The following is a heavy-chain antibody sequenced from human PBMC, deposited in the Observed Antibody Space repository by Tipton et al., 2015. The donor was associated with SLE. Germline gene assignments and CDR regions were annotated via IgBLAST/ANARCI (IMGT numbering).Heavy chain of an antibody. D-gene: IGHD7-27*01. CDR1: GGSFSGYY. Sequence: TLSLTCAVYGGSFSGYYWSWIRQPPGKGLEWIWEISHSGNANYNPSLKSRVTISVDTSKNQFSLKLSSVTAADTAVYYCARDLLNWGFDYWGQGTLVTVSS. CDR2: ISHSGNA. J-gene: IGHJ4*02. CDR3: ARDLLNWGFDY. V-gene: IGHV4-34*01.